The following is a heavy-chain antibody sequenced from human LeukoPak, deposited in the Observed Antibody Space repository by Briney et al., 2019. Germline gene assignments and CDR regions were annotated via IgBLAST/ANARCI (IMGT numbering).Heavy chain of an antibody. J-gene: IGHJ4*02. Sequence: PSETLSLTCTVSGDSISSYYWSWIRQPPGKGLEWIGYIYYDGSTNYNPSLKSRVTISVDTSKSQFSLKLSSVTAADTAVYYCARVAMAENYYDSSGYFDYWGQGTLVTVSS. CDR1: GDSISSYY. D-gene: IGHD3-22*01. CDR3: ARVAMAENYYDSSGYFDY. V-gene: IGHV4-59*01. CDR2: IYYDGST.